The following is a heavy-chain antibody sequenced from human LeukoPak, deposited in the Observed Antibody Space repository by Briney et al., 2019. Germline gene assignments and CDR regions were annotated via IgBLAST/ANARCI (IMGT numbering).Heavy chain of an antibody. D-gene: IGHD4-23*01. CDR2: INSDGSSA. J-gene: IGHJ4*02. Sequence: GGSLRLSCAASGFTFSSYWMQWVRHAPGKGLVWVSRINSDGSSASYADSVKGRFTISRDNAKNTLYLQMNSLRAEDTDVYYCARHLTYGGWNSWGQGTLVTVSS. CDR3: ARHLTYGGWNS. CDR1: GFTFSSYW. V-gene: IGHV3-74*01.